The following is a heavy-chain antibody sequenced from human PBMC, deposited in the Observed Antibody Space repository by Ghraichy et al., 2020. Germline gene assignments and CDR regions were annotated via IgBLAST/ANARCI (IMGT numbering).Heavy chain of an antibody. CDR1: GGSISSYY. CDR3: AYTGITGTTYFDY. Sequence: SETLSLTCTVSGGSISSYYWSWIRQPPGKGLEWIGYIYYSGSTNYNPSLKSRVTISVDTSKNQFSLKLSSVTAADTAVYYCAYTGITGTTYFDYWGQGTLVTVSS. J-gene: IGHJ4*02. V-gene: IGHV4-59*01. CDR2: IYYSGST. D-gene: IGHD1-20*01.